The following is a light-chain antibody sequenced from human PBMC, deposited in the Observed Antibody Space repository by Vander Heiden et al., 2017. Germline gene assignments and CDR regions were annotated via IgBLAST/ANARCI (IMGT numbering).Light chain of an antibody. Sequence: QSVLTQPPSASGTPGQRVTISCSGSGSNIGSNTVNWYQQLPGTAPKLIIYINNQRPSGVPDRFSGSKSGTSASLAISGLQSEDEADYYCGTWDDSLNGYVFGSGTKVTVL. CDR1: GSNIGSNT. V-gene: IGLV1-44*01. CDR2: INN. CDR3: GTWDDSLNGYV. J-gene: IGLJ1*01.